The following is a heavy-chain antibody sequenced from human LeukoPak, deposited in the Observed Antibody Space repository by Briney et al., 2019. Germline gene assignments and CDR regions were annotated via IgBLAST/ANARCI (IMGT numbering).Heavy chain of an antibody. CDR1: GFTFSRYA. D-gene: IGHD1-26*01. J-gene: IGHJ4*02. CDR3: VKDVGGSYAFNY. Sequence: GGSLRLSCSASGFTFSRYAIHWVRQAPGKGLEYVSGINDNGGRTHYGDSVKGRFSISRDNSKNTLHLQMSTLRAEDTALYYCVKDVGGSYAFNYWDQGILVTVAS. CDR2: INDNGGRT. V-gene: IGHV3-64D*09.